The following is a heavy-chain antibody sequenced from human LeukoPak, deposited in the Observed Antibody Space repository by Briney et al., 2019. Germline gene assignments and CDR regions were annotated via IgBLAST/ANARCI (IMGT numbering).Heavy chain of an antibody. J-gene: IGHJ5*02. Sequence: GGSLRLSCAASGFTFSNYAMTWVRQTPGKGLEWVAAISGGGGSTYYADSVKGRLTISRDNSKNTLYLQMDSLRAEDTAVYYCARRVISEFSIDKGNWLDPWGQGTLVTVSS. D-gene: IGHD3-3*02. CDR1: GFTFSNYA. CDR3: ARRVISEFSIDKGNWLDP. V-gene: IGHV3-23*01. CDR2: ISGGGGST.